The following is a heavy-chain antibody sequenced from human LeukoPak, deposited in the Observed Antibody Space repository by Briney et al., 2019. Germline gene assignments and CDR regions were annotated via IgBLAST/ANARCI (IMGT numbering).Heavy chain of an antibody. CDR1: GFTFSSYA. CDR3: ARYGSGRGVY. CDR2: IYYSGST. Sequence: GSLRLSCAASGFTFSSYAMSWVRQAPGKGLEWIGSIYYSGSTYYNPSLKSRVTISVDTSKNQFSLKLSSVTAADTAVYYCARYGSGRGVYWGQGTLVTVSS. D-gene: IGHD3-10*01. V-gene: IGHV4-38-2*01. J-gene: IGHJ4*02.